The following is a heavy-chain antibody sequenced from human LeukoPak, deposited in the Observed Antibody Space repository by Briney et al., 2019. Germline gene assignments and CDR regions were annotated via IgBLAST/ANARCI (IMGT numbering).Heavy chain of an antibody. J-gene: IGHJ5*02. CDR1: GGSISSSSYY. Sequence: PSETLSLTCTVSGGSISSSSYYCGWVRQPPGKGLEWIGSIYYSGSTYYNPSLKSRVTISVDTSKNPFSLKLSSVTAADTAVYYCARGGSTGTNLNWVDPWGQGTLVTVSS. CDR2: IYYSGST. D-gene: IGHD1-14*01. CDR3: ARGGSTGTNLNWVDP. V-gene: IGHV4-39*07.